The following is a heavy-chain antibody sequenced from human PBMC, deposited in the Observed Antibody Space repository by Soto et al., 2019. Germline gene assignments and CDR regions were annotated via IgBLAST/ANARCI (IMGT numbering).Heavy chain of an antibody. CDR2: ISGSGGST. D-gene: IGHD2-2*01. V-gene: IGHV3-23*01. CDR1: GVTVSSYA. Sequence: PGGSLRLSCIASGVTVSSYAMTWVRQSPGKGLEWVSAISGSGGSTYYADSVKGRFTISRDNSKNTLYLQMNSLRAEDTAVYYCAKDNGIVVAIYGMDVWGQGTTVTVSS. J-gene: IGHJ6*02. CDR3: AKDNGIVVAIYGMDV.